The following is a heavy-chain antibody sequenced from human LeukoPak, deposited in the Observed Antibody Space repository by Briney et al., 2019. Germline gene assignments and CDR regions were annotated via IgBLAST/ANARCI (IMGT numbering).Heavy chain of an antibody. CDR1: GFTFSSYG. V-gene: IGHV3-30*18. CDR2: ISYHGSNK. CDR3: GKYSDYGDYLDWFDP. D-gene: IGHD4-17*01. J-gene: IGHJ5*02. Sequence: GGSLRLSCAASGFTFSSYGMHWVRQAPGKGLEWVAVISYHGSNKYYADSVKGRFTISRDNSKNTLYLQMNSLRAEDTAVYYCGKYSDYGDYLDWFDPWGQGTLVTVSS.